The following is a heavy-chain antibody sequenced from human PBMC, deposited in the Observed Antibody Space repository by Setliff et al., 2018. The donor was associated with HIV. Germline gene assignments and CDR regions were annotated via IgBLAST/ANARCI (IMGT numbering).Heavy chain of an antibody. D-gene: IGHD6-19*01. CDR2: IMQDGSEK. Sequence: GGSLRLSCVASGFTFSSHWMAWARQAPGKGLEWVANIMQDGSEKFYVDSVMGRFTISRDNAKNSLYLQMSSLRAEDTAVYYCGRDHEDSGWYVESVDYWGQGALVTVSS. CDR1: GFTFSSHW. J-gene: IGHJ4*02. V-gene: IGHV3-7*01. CDR3: GRDHEDSGWYVESVDY.